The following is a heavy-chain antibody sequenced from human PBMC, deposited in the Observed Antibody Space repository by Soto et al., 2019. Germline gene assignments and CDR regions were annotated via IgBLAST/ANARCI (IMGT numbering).Heavy chain of an antibody. Sequence: GGSLRLSCAASGFTFSSYGMHWVRQAPGKGLEWVSVISYDGSNKYYADSVKGRFTISRDNSKNTLYLQMNSLRAEDTAVYYCAKSSIFGVVMPHYRMDVWGRGTTVT. V-gene: IGHV3-30*18. D-gene: IGHD3-3*01. CDR2: ISYDGSNK. CDR1: GFTFSSYG. J-gene: IGHJ6*02. CDR3: AKSSIFGVVMPHYRMDV.